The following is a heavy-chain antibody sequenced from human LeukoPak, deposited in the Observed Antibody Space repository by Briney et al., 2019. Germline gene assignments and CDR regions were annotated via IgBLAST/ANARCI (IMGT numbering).Heavy chain of an antibody. V-gene: IGHV1-8*01. CDR2: MNPNSGNT. J-gene: IGHJ4*02. CDR3: ARVLSRRRPTQDTFAGY. D-gene: IGHD3-16*01. CDR1: GYIFMSYY. Sequence: ASVKVSRKASGYIFMSYYMHWVRQAPGQGLEWMGWMNPNSGNTGYAQKFQGRVTMTRNTSISTAYMELSSLRSEDTAVYYCARVLSRRRPTQDTFAGYWGQGTLVTVSS.